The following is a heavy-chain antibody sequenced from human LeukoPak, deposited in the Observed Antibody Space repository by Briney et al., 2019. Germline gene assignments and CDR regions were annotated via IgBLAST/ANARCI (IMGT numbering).Heavy chain of an antibody. CDR1: GGSFSGYY. CDR3: ARGGAAGYYYYYGMDV. J-gene: IGHJ6*02. V-gene: IGHV4-34*01. D-gene: IGHD6-13*01. Sequence: SETLSLTCAVYGGSFSGYYWSWIRQPPGKGLEWIGEINHSGSTNYNPSLKSRVTISVDTSKNQFSLKLSSVTAADAAVYYCARGGAAGYYYYYGMDVWGQGPTVTVSS. CDR2: INHSGST.